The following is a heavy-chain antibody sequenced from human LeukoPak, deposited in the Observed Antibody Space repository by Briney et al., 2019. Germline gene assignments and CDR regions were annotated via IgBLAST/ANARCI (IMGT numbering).Heavy chain of an antibody. D-gene: IGHD2-15*01. CDR2: ISSKSRYI. V-gene: IGHV3-21*01. Sequence: GGSLRLCCVVSGCTITSYSINWVRQAPGKRLEWVSSISSKSRYIYYADSVKGRFTISRDNAKNSLSLQMNSLRAEDTAVYYCARCSGSSTYHSDDYWGQGTLVTVSS. CDR3: ARCSGSSTYHSDDY. J-gene: IGHJ4*02. CDR1: GCTITSYS.